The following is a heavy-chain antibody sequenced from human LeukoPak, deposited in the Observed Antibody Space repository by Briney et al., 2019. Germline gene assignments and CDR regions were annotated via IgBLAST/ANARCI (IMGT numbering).Heavy chain of an antibody. J-gene: IGHJ4*02. D-gene: IGHD3-22*01. CDR2: FDLEDGET. CDR3: AAESYYDSSGYYFDY. Sequence: ASVKVSRKVSVYTLTELTIHSVRQAPERGGEWMGGFDLEDGETIYAQKFQGRVTMTEDTSTDTAYMELSSLRSEDTAVYYCAAESYYDSSGYYFDYWGQGTLVTVSS. CDR1: VYTLTELT. V-gene: IGHV1-24*01.